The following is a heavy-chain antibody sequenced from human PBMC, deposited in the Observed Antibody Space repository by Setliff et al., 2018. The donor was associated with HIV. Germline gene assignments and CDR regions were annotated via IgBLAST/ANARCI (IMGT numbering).Heavy chain of an antibody. CDR1: GGSINNGVSY. CDR2: VSSSGST. D-gene: IGHD3-3*01. Sequence: ASETLSLTCTVSGGSINNGVSYWSWIRQSAEKGLEWIGHVSSSGSTTYNPSLKSRVTISVDVSKNQFSLMLDSVTAADAALYFCARDVMEWFGSYFDHWGQGALVTVSS. V-gene: IGHV4-61*09. CDR3: ARDVMEWFGSYFDH. J-gene: IGHJ4*02.